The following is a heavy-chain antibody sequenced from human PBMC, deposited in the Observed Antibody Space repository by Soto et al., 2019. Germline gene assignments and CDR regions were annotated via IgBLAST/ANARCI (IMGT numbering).Heavy chain of an antibody. Sequence: ASVKVSCKASGYTFTSYAMHWVRQAPGQRLEWMGWINAGNGNTKYSQKFQGRVTITRDTSASTAYMELSSLRSEDTAVYYCARGSPVLWFGELSETHWFDPWGQGTLVTSPQ. J-gene: IGHJ5*02. V-gene: IGHV1-3*01. CDR2: INAGNGNT. CDR1: GYTFTSYA. D-gene: IGHD3-10*01. CDR3: ARGSPVLWFGELSETHWFDP.